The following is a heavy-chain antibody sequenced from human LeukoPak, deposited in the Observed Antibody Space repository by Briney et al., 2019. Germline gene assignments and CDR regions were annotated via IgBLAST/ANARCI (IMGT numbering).Heavy chain of an antibody. CDR3: ARHYSGSYSPFDY. CDR2: ISSSSSYI. D-gene: IGHD1-26*01. CDR1: GFTFSSYS. J-gene: IGHJ4*02. V-gene: IGHV3-21*01. Sequence: GGSLRLSCAASGFTFSSYSMNWVRQAPGKGLEWVSSISSSSSYIYYADSVKGRFTISRDNAKNSLYLQMNSLRAEDTAVYYCARHYSGSYSPFDYWGQGTLVIVSS.